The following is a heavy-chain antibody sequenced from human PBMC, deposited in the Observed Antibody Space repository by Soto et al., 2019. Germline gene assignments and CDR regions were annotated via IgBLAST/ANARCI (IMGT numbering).Heavy chain of an antibody. D-gene: IGHD2-2*01. CDR3: ATSRNGFYFDY. CDR1: GGSISSYY. V-gene: IGHV4-59*01. CDR2: IYYSGGT. J-gene: IGHJ4*02. Sequence: SETLSLTCIVSGGSISSYYWSWIRQPPGKGLEWIGYIYYSGGTDYHPSLKSRVTMSVDTSKNQFSLKLSSVTAADTAVYYCATSRNGFYFDYWGQGTLVTVSS.